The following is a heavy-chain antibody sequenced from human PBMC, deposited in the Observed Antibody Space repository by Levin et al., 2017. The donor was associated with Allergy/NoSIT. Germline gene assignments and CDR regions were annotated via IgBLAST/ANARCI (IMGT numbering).Heavy chain of an antibody. D-gene: IGHD3-22*01. V-gene: IGHV4-61*01. CDR1: GGSVSSGSYY. CDR2: IYYSGST. J-gene: IGHJ4*02. Sequence: SETLSLTCTVSGGSVSSGSYYWSWIRQPPGKGLEWIGYIYYSGSTNYNPSLKSRVTISVDTSKNQFSLKLSSVTAADTAVYYCARHPVREYYYDSSGYYQFDYWGQGTLVTVSS. CDR3: ARHPVREYYYDSSGYYQFDY.